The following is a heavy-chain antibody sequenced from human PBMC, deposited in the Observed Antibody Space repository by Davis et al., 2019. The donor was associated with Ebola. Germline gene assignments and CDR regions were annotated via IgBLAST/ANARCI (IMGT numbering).Heavy chain of an antibody. V-gene: IGHV4-34*01. CDR2: INCSGST. J-gene: IGHJ6*02. CDR3: ARGGGFGGYGMDV. CDR1: GGSFSGYY. Sequence: MPSETLSLTCAVYGGSFSGYYWTWIRQPPGKGLEWIGEINCSGSTNYNPSLKSRVTISVDTSKNQFSLKLSSVTAADTAVYYCARGGGFGGYGMDVWGQGTTVTVSS. D-gene: IGHD3-10*01.